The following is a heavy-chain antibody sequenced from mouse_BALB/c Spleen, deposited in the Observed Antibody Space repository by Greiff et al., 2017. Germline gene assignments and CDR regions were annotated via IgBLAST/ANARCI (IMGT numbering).Heavy chain of an antibody. CDR3: ARDYYGSSYGYAMDD. J-gene: IGHJ4*01. Sequence: EVQGVESGGGLVKPGGSLTLSCAASGFTFSDYYMYWVRPTPEKRLEWVATISDGGSYTYYPDSVKGRFTISRDNAKNNLYLQMSSLKSEDTAMYYCARDYYGSSYGYAMDDWGQGTSVTVAA. CDR1: GFTFSDYY. V-gene: IGHV5-4*02. CDR2: ISDGGSYT. D-gene: IGHD1-1*01.